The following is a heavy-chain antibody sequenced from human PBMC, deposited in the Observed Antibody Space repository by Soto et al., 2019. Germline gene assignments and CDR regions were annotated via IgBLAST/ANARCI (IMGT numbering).Heavy chain of an antibody. CDR2: INPNSGDT. CDR1: GYTFTGYY. Sequence: ASVKVSCKASGYTFTGYYVHWVRQAPGQGLEWMGWINPNSGDTYLAQRFQGRVTMNRDTSIGTAYMELRGLTSDDTAEYYCAKGGAIVAAGTRVYLYNAMDVWGQGATVTVSS. J-gene: IGHJ6*02. V-gene: IGHV1-2*02. CDR3: AKGGAIVAAGTRVYLYNAMDV. D-gene: IGHD1-26*01.